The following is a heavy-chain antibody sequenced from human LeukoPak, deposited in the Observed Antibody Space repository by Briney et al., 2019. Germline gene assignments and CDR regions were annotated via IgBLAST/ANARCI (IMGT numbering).Heavy chain of an antibody. CDR1: EYIFINYG. V-gene: IGHV5-51*01. CDR2: IYPSDSDT. Sequence: GESLKISCKGSEYIFINYGIGWVRQLPGKGLEWMGIIYPSDSDTRYSPSFQAQVTISADKSISTAYLPWSSLKASDTAMYYCARRRYCSSSNCPPPWFDPWGQGTLVTVSS. D-gene: IGHD2-2*01. J-gene: IGHJ5*02. CDR3: ARRRYCSSSNCPPPWFDP.